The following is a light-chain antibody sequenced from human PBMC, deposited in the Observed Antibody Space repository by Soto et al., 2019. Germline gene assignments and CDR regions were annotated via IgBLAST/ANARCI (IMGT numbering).Light chain of an antibody. J-gene: IGLJ1*01. CDR2: EVN. V-gene: IGLV2-8*01. CDR3: SSYAGGNTFV. CDR1: TSDVGGYEY. Sequence: QSVLTQPPSASGTPGQRVSISCTGTTSDVGGYEYVSWYQQHPGKAPKVLLYEVNKRPSGVPDRFSGSKSGNMASLTVSGLQAEDEAEYYCSSYAGGNTFVLGSGTKVTVL.